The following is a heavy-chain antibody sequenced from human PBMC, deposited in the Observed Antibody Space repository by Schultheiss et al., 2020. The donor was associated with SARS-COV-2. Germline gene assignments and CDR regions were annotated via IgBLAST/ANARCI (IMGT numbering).Heavy chain of an antibody. CDR1: GGSISSYY. D-gene: IGHD3-10*01. J-gene: IGHJ3*02. Sequence: SETLSLTCTVSGGSISSYYWSWIRQPPGKGLEWIGYIYYSGSTNYNPSLKSRVTISVDTSKNQFSLKLSSVTAADTAVYYCAGGRSGSYSEWGIWGQGTMVTVSS. CDR2: IYYSGST. V-gene: IGHV4-59*08. CDR3: AGGRSGSYSEWGI.